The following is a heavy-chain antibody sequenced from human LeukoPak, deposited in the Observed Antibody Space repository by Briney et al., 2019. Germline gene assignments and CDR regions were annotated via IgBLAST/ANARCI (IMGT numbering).Heavy chain of an antibody. D-gene: IGHD6-19*01. CDR2: IYYSGST. CDR3: ARRARLAVAGTKGSYYFDY. J-gene: IGHJ4*02. CDR1: GYSISSGYY. Sequence: SETLSLTCTVSGYSISSGYYWGWIRQPPGKGLEWIGSIYYSGSTYYNPSLKSRVTISVDTSKNQFSLKLSSVTAADTAVYYCARRARLAVAGTKGSYYFDYWGQGTLVTVSS. V-gene: IGHV4-38-2*02.